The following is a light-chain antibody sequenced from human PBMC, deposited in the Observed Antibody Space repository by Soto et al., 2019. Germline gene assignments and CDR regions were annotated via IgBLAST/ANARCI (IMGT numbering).Light chain of an antibody. Sequence: EIVLTQSPATLSLSPGERATLSCRASQSVGSYLAWYQQKPGQAPRLLIYDASNRATGIPARFSGSGSGTVFTLTISSLEPEDFAVYYCQQRRIWPPAFGGGTKVEIK. V-gene: IGKV3-11*01. CDR3: QQRRIWPPA. CDR1: QSVGSY. J-gene: IGKJ4*01. CDR2: DAS.